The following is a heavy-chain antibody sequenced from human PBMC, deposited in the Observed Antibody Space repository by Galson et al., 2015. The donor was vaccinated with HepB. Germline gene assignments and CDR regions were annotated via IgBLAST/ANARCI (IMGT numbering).Heavy chain of an antibody. J-gene: IGHJ6*02. CDR1: GFPFSTYT. D-gene: IGHD6-6*01. CDR2: ISGSGGTT. Sequence: SLRLSCAASGFPFSTYTMSWVRQAPGKGLEWVSAISGSGGTTYYADSVRGRFTISRDNTKRTLYLQMNRLRGEDTALYYGAKDRNSTSPGTYGMDVWGQGTTVTVFS. CDR3: AKDRNSTSPGTYGMDV. V-gene: IGHV3-23*01.